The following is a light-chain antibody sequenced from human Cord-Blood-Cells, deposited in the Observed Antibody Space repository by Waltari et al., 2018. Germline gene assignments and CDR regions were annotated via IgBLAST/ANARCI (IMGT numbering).Light chain of an antibody. Sequence: EIVLTQSPGTLSLSPGERATLSCRASQSVSSSYLAWYQQKPGQAPRLLIYGASSRATGIPDRFSGSGSGTDFTLTISRLEPEDIAVYYCQQYGSSPPYTFGQGTKLEFK. J-gene: IGKJ2*01. V-gene: IGKV3-20*01. CDR1: QSVSSSY. CDR3: QQYGSSPPYT. CDR2: GAS.